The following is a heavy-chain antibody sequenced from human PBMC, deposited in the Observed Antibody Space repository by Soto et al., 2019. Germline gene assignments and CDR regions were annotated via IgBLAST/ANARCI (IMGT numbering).Heavy chain of an antibody. CDR2: ISAYNGNT. D-gene: IGHD2-15*01. Sequence: QVQLVQSGAEVKKPGASVKVSCKASGYTFTSYGISWVRQAPGQGLEWMGWISAYNGNTNYAQKLQSRVTLATDTSTRTAYMELRSLRSDDTAVYYCARVGSCSGGSCYFYYYYGMDVWGQGTTVTVSS. V-gene: IGHV1-18*01. CDR3: ARVGSCSGGSCYFYYYYGMDV. CDR1: GYTFTSYG. J-gene: IGHJ6*02.